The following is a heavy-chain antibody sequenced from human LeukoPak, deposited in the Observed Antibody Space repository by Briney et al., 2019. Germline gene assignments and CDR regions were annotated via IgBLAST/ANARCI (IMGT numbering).Heavy chain of an antibody. Sequence: ASVKVSCKASGYTFTSYDINWVRQATGQGLEWMGWMNPNSGNTGYAQKFQGRVTMTRNTSISTAYMELSSLRSEDTAVYYCATNAGYCSSTSCPEYYYYGMGVWGQGTTVTVSS. J-gene: IGHJ6*02. CDR3: ATNAGYCSSTSCPEYYYYGMGV. CDR1: GYTFTSYD. CDR2: MNPNSGNT. D-gene: IGHD2-2*01. V-gene: IGHV1-8*01.